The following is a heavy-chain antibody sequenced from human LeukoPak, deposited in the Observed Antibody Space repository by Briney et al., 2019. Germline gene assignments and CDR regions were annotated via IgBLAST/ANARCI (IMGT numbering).Heavy chain of an antibody. CDR3: AKGRGAGWFGP. Sequence: PGGSLRLSCAASGFTFSTYAMSWVRQAPGKGLEWVSTISGSGGNTYYADSVKGRFTISRDNSKNTLYLQMNSLRAEDTAVYYCAKGRGAGWFGPWGQGTLVTVSS. V-gene: IGHV3-23*01. D-gene: IGHD5-12*01. J-gene: IGHJ5*02. CDR1: GFTFSTYA. CDR2: ISGSGGNT.